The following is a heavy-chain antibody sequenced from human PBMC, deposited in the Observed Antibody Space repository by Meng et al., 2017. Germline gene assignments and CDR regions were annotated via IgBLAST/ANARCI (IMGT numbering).Heavy chain of an antibody. D-gene: IGHD4/OR15-4a*01. CDR1: GGTFSSYA. CDR2: IIPIFGTA. J-gene: IGHJ6*02. CDR3: ARVDGGRYGTKGYYYGMDV. Sequence: KVSCKASGGTFSSYAISWVRQAPGQGLEWMGGIIPIFGTANYAQKFQGRVTITTDESTSTAYMELSSLRSEDTAVYYCARVDGGRYGTKGYYYGMDVWGQGTTVTVSS. V-gene: IGHV1-69*05.